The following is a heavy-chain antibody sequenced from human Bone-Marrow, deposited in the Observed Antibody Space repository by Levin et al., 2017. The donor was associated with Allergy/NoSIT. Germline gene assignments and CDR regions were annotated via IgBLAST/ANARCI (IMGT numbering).Heavy chain of an antibody. CDR1: GFTFSSYG. J-gene: IGHJ6*02. Sequence: GGSLRLSCAASGFTFSSYGMHWVRQAPGKGLEWVAVISYDGSNKYYADSVKGRFTISRDNSKNTLYLQMNSLRAEDTAVYYCAKDEACSSTSCYQKGLTIYYYYGMDVWGQGTTVTVSS. V-gene: IGHV3-30*18. CDR3: AKDEACSSTSCYQKGLTIYYYYGMDV. D-gene: IGHD2-2*01. CDR2: ISYDGSNK.